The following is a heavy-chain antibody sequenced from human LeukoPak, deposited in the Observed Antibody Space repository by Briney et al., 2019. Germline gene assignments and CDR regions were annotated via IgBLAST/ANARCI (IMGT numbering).Heavy chain of an antibody. D-gene: IGHD3-10*01. CDR3: AADGRGRASGSYYINDAFDI. J-gene: IGHJ3*02. Sequence: ASVKVSCKASGFTFTSSAMQWVRQARGQRLEWIGWIVVGSGNTNYAQKFQERVTIPRDMSTSTAYMELSSLRSEDTAVYYCAADGRGRASGSYYINDAFDIWGQGTMVTVSS. V-gene: IGHV1-58*02. CDR1: GFTFTSSA. CDR2: IVVGSGNT.